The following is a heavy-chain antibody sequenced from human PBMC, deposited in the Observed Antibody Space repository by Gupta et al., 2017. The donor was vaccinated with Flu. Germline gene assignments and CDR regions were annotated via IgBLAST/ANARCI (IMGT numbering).Heavy chain of an antibody. Sequence: EVRLVESGGGLVQPGGSLRLSCVVSGFTFSEPYLDWSRQAPGKGLEWVGRIRNKANSYTTEYAASVKDRFTITRDDSKDSLYLQMNSLNNGDTAVYYCSRGETGPSPPGRNDCWGQGTLVTVSS. D-gene: IGHD1-14*01. V-gene: IGHV3-72*01. CDR1: GFTFSEPY. CDR2: IRNKANSYTT. CDR3: SRGETGPSPPGRNDC. J-gene: IGHJ4*02.